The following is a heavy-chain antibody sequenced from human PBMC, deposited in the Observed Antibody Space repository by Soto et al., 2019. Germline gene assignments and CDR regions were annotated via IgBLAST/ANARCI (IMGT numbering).Heavy chain of an antibody. Sequence: QVQLQESGPGLVKPSGTLSLTCAVSGGSISSSNWWRWVRQPPGKGLEWIGEIYHSGSTNYNPSLKSRVTISVDKSKNQFSLKLSSVSAADTAVYYCARGRLLWFGEDEQVLDVWGQGTTVTVSS. CDR2: IYHSGST. CDR3: ARGRLLWFGEDEQVLDV. D-gene: IGHD3-10*01. CDR1: GGSISSSNW. V-gene: IGHV4-4*02. J-gene: IGHJ6*02.